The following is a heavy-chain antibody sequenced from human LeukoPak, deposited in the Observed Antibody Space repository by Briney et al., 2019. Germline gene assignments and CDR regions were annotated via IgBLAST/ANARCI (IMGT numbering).Heavy chain of an antibody. CDR2: ISYDGNNK. D-gene: IGHD1-26*01. CDR1: GFTFSSYA. CDR3: ARVGGSYGLDY. J-gene: IGHJ4*02. Sequence: GGSLRLSCAASGFTFSSYAMHWVRQAPRKGLERVAVISYDGNNKYYADSVKGRFTISRDNSKNTLYLQMNSLRAEDTAVYYCARVGGSYGLDYWGQGTLVTVSS. V-gene: IGHV3-30*01.